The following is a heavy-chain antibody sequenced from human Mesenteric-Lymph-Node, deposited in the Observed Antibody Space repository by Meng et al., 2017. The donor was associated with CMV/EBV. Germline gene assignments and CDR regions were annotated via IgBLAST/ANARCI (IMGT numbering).Heavy chain of an antibody. V-gene: IGHV3-30*04. J-gene: IGHJ6*02. CDR3: ARATRNYGDYYYYGMDV. Sequence: SGFTFSSYAMHWVRQAPGKGLEWVAVISYDGDTKYYADSVKGRFTVSRDNSKSTLLMNSLGPEDTALYYCARATRNYGDYYYYGMDVWGQGTTVTVSS. CDR2: ISYDGDTK. D-gene: IGHD1-7*01. CDR1: GFTFSSYA.